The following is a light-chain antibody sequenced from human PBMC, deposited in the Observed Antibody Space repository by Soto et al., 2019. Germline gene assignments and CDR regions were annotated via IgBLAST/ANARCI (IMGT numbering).Light chain of an antibody. CDR1: QGISSY. CDR2: AAS. CDR3: QQYYSYLGS. V-gene: IGKV1-8*01. J-gene: IGKJ1*01. Sequence: AIRMTQSPSSFSASTGDRVTITCRASQGISSYLAWYQQKPGKAPKLLIYAASTLQSGVPSRFSGSGSGTNFTLTISCLQSEDFATYYCQQYYSYLGSFGQGTRV.